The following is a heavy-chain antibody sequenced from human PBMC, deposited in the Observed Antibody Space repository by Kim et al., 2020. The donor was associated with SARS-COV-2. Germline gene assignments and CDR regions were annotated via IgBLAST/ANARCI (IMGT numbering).Heavy chain of an antibody. CDR3: AREKVRTGMDV. CDR2: ISSSSSYI. Sequence: GGSLRLSCAASGFTFSSYSMNWVRQAPGKGLEWVSSISSSSSYIYYADSVKGRFTISRDNAKNSLYLQMNSLRAEDTAVYYCAREKVRTGMDVWGQGTTVTVSS. J-gene: IGHJ6*02. CDR1: GFTFSSYS. V-gene: IGHV3-21*01.